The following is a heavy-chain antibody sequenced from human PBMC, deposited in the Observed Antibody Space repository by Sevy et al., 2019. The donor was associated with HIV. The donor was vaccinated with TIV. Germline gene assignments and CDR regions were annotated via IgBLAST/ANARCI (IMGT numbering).Heavy chain of an antibody. D-gene: IGHD3-22*01. J-gene: IGHJ6*02. CDR2: ISYTSTTI. CDR1: GFTFNTYN. CDR3: ASSDATSRFGYYYFAMDF. V-gene: IGHV3-48*02. Sequence: GGSLRLSCAVSGFTFNTYNMNWVRQAPGKGLEWVSYISYTSTTIYYADSVRGRFTISRDNANNTLYLQMNSLRDEDTAVYYCASSDATSRFGYYYFAMDFWGQGTSVTV.